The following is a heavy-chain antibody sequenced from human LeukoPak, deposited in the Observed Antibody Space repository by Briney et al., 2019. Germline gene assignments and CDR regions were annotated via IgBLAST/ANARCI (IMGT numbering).Heavy chain of an antibody. J-gene: IGHJ4*02. CDR2: INPNSGGT. CDR1: GYTFTGYY. D-gene: IGHD6-19*01. CDR3: ARVRGSSGWYYYFDY. V-gene: IGHV1-2*02. Sequence: ASVKVSCKASGYTFTGYYMHWVRQAPGQGLKWMGWINPNSGGTNYAQKFQGRVTMTRDTSISTAYMELSRLRSDDTAVYYCARVRGSSGWYYYFDYWGQGTLVTVSS.